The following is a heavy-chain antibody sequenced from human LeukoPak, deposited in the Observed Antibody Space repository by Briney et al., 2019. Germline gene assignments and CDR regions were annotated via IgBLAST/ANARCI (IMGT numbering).Heavy chain of an antibody. CDR1: GGSFSGYY. J-gene: IGHJ6*02. V-gene: IGHV4-34*01. Sequence: SETLSLTCAVYGGSFSGYYWSWIRQPQGKGLEWIGEINHSGSTNYNPSLKSRVSISVDTSMNQFSLHLNSVTDADTAVYYCARGRVGIGTRSRDYYYGMDVWGQGTTVTVSS. D-gene: IGHD1-14*01. CDR2: INHSGST. CDR3: ARGRVGIGTRSRDYYYGMDV.